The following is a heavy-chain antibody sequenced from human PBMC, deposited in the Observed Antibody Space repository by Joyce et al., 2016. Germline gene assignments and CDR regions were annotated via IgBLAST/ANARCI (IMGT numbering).Heavy chain of an antibody. J-gene: IGHJ5*02. CDR1: GYTFTSYS. CDR3: ARGDWFAP. Sequence: QVQLVQSGSEVKQPGASVKVSCKASGYTFTSYSINWGRQPPGQGLEWMGWLNPNTGNPTYAQGFTGRFVFSLDTSDSAAYLEISSLRSDDTAVYYCARGDWFAPWGQGALLIVSS. V-gene: IGHV7-4-1*02. CDR2: LNPNTGNP.